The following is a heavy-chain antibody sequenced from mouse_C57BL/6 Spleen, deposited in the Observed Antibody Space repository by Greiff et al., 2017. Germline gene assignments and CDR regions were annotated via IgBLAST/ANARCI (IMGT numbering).Heavy chain of an antibody. J-gene: IGHJ3*01. V-gene: IGHV10-1*01. Sequence: GGGLVQPKGSLKLSCAASGFSFNTYAMNWVRQAPGKGLEWVARIRSKSNNYATYYADSVKDRFTISRDDSESMLYLQMNNLKTEDTAMYYCVRDVAYYSNKGAWCAYWGQGTLVTVSA. CDR2: IRSKSNNYAT. CDR3: VRDVAYYSNKGAWCAY. D-gene: IGHD2-5*01. CDR1: GFSFNTYA.